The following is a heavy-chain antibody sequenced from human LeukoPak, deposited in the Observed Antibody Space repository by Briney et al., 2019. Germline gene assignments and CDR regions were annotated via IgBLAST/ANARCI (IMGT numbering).Heavy chain of an antibody. V-gene: IGHV3-23*01. J-gene: IGHJ4*02. CDR3: TTDAVDSSSWYVPDLDY. CDR2: ISGSGGST. D-gene: IGHD6-13*01. CDR1: GFTFSSYA. Sequence: PGGSLRLSCAASGFTFSSYAMSWVRQAPGKGLEWVSAISGSGGSTYYADSVKGRFTISRDNSKNTLYLQMNSLKTEDTAVYYCTTDAVDSSSWYVPDLDYWGQGTLVTVSS.